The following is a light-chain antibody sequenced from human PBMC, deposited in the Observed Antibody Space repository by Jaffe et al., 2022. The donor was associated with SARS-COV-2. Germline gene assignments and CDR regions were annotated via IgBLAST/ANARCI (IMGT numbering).Light chain of an antibody. CDR3: QQSYSSPYT. Sequence: DIQMTQSPSSLSASVGDRATFTCRASQGISNYLNWYQQKPGKAPKLLIFTASTLQGGVPSRFSASGSGTDFTLSISSLQPEDFAVYYCQQSYSSPYTFGQGTKLQIK. CDR2: TAS. J-gene: IGKJ2*01. V-gene: IGKV1-39*01. CDR1: QGISNY.